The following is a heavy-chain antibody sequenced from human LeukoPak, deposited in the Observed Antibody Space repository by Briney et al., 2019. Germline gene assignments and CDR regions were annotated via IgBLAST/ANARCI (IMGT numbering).Heavy chain of an antibody. CDR3: ARRDKYYDFWSGYSGRRRTHWFDP. Sequence: PSETLSLTCTVSGGSISSYYWSWIRQPAGKGLEWIGRIYTSGSTNYNPSLKSRVTISVDTSKNQCSLKLSSVTAADTAVYYCARRDKYYDFWSGYSGRRRTHWFDPWGQGTLVTVSS. D-gene: IGHD3-3*01. CDR2: IYTSGST. CDR1: GGSISSYY. V-gene: IGHV4-4*07. J-gene: IGHJ5*02.